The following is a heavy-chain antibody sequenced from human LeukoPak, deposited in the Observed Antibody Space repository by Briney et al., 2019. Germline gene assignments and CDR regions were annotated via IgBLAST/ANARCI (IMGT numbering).Heavy chain of an antibody. CDR3: ARDIVTMVRGQAAHAFDI. CDR2: IYYSGST. V-gene: IGHV4-31*03. J-gene: IGHJ3*02. D-gene: IGHD3-10*01. Sequence: SETLSLTCTVSGGSISSGGYYWSWIRQHPGKGLEWIGYIYYSGSTYYNPSLKSRVTISVDTSKNQFSLKLSSVTAADTAVYYCARDIVTMVRGQAAHAFDIWGQGTMVTVSS. CDR1: GGSISSGGYY.